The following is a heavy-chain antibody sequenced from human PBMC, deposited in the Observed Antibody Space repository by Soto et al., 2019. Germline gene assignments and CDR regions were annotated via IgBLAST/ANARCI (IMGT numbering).Heavy chain of an antibody. CDR3: ARDRNPDYGDYYPPWFDP. Sequence: PGGSLRLSCAASGFTFSSYAMHWVRQAPGKGLEWVAVISYDGSNKYYADSVKGRFTISRDNSKNTLYLQMNSLRAEDTAVYYCARDRNPDYGDYYPPWFDPWGQGTLVTVS. CDR1: GFTFSSYA. J-gene: IGHJ5*02. D-gene: IGHD4-17*01. CDR2: ISYDGSNK. V-gene: IGHV3-30-3*01.